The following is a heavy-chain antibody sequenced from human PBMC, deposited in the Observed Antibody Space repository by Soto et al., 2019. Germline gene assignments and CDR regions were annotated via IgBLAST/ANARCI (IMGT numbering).Heavy chain of an antibody. CDR3: ATGGLYCSGGSCYSVIDWYFDL. Sequence: QVQLVQSGAEVKKPGASVKVSCKASGYTFTSYDINWVRQATGQGLEWMGWMNPNSGNTGYAQKFQGRVTMTRNTSISTAYRELSSLRSEDTAVYYCATGGLYCSGGSCYSVIDWYFDLWGRGTLVTVSS. J-gene: IGHJ2*01. D-gene: IGHD2-15*01. CDR1: GYTFTSYD. CDR2: MNPNSGNT. V-gene: IGHV1-8*01.